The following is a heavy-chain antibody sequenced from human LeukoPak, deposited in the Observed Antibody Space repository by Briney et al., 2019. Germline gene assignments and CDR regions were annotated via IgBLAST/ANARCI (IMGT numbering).Heavy chain of an antibody. CDR2: INSDGSST. Sequence: PGGSLRLSCAASGFTFSSYWMHWDRQAPGKGLVWVSRINSDGSSTSYADSVKGRFTISRDNAKNTLYLQMNSLRAEDTAVYYCARTSSYDFWSGYYFLWGQGTLVTVSS. V-gene: IGHV3-74*01. CDR1: GFTFSSYW. CDR3: ARTSSYDFWSGYYFL. D-gene: IGHD3-3*01. J-gene: IGHJ4*02.